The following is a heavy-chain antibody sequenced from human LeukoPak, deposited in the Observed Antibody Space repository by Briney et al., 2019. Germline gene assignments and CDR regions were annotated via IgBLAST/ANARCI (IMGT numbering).Heavy chain of an antibody. Sequence: GGSLRLSCAASGFTFDDYGMSWVRHAPGKGLEWVSGINWNGGSTVYADSVKGRFTISRDNAKNSLYLQMNSLRAEDTALYYCARDIEDIVVVPAAYYYYYYMDLWGKGTTVTVSS. J-gene: IGHJ6*03. CDR3: ARDIEDIVVVPAAYYYYYYMDL. CDR1: GFTFDDYG. D-gene: IGHD2-2*01. V-gene: IGHV3-20*04. CDR2: INWNGGST.